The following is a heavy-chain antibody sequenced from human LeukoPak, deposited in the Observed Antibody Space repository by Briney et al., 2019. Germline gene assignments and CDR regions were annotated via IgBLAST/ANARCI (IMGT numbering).Heavy chain of an antibody. V-gene: IGHV4-4*02. CDR2: IYHSGST. Sequence: SGTLSLTSAVSGGSISSSNWWSWVRQPPGKGLEWIGEIYHSGSTNYNPSLKSRVTISVDKSKNQFSLKLSSVTAADTAVYYCARDPHIAAAGTWYFDLWGRGTLVTVSS. J-gene: IGHJ2*01. CDR1: GGSISSSNW. CDR3: ARDPHIAAAGTWYFDL. D-gene: IGHD6-13*01.